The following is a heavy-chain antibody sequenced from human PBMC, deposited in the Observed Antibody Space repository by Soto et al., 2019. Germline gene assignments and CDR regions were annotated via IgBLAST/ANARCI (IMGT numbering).Heavy chain of an antibody. D-gene: IGHD6-6*01. Sequence: QVHLQESGPGQVKPSETLSLICTVSGGSVNSDNYYWSWLRQPPGRVLEWIGYIFYTGSTNYNPSLKSRVTISIDTSRNQFSLKLSSVTAADTAVYYCAREFSNSPEAFDSWGQGSLVTVSS. J-gene: IGHJ4*02. CDR3: AREFSNSPEAFDS. V-gene: IGHV4-61*01. CDR1: GGSVNSDNYY. CDR2: IFYTGST.